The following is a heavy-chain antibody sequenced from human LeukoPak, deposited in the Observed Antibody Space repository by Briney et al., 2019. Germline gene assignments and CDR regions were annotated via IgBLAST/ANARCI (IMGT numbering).Heavy chain of an antibody. V-gene: IGHV3-23*01. CDR3: AKDGLANIAAADYFQH. CDR1: GFTFSSYA. CDR2: ISGSGGST. D-gene: IGHD6-13*01. Sequence: GGSLRLSCAASGFTFSSYAMSWVRQAPGKGLEWVSAISGSGGSTYYADSVKGRFTISRDNSKNTLYLQMNSLRAEDTAVYYCAKDGLANIAAADYFQHWGQGTLVTVSS. J-gene: IGHJ1*01.